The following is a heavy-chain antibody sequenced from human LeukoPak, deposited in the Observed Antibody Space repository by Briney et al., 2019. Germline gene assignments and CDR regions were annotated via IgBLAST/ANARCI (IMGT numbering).Heavy chain of an antibody. CDR1: GYTFTGYY. D-gene: IGHD5-12*01. J-gene: IGHJ5*02. Sequence: ASVKVSCKASGYTFTGYYMHWVRQAPGQGLEWMGRINPNSGGTNYAQKFQGRVTMTRDTSISTAYMELSRLRSDDTAVYYCAREWIRRGGFDPWGQGTLVTVSS. CDR3: AREWIRRGGFDP. V-gene: IGHV1-2*06. CDR2: INPNSGGT.